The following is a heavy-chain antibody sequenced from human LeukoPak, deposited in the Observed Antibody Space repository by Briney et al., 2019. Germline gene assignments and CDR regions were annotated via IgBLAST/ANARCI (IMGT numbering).Heavy chain of an antibody. CDR3: ARAAMVRGVIIEDFDY. Sequence: TGGSLRLSCAASGFTFSSYSMNWVRQAPGKGLEWFSSISSSSSYIYYADSVKGRFTISRDNAKNSLYLQMNSLRAEDTAVYYCARAAMVRGVIIEDFDYWGQGTLVTVSS. J-gene: IGHJ4*02. CDR1: GFTFSSYS. V-gene: IGHV3-21*01. D-gene: IGHD3-10*01. CDR2: ISSSSSYI.